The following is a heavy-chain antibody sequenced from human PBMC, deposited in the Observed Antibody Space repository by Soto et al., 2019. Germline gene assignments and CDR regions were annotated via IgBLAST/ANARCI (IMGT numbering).Heavy chain of an antibody. V-gene: IGHV3-48*01. Sequence: GGSLRLSCAASGFTFSSYSMNWVRQAPGKGLEWVSYISSSSSTIYYADSVKGRFTISRDNAKNSLYLQMNSLRAEDTAVDYCARDLHSNYDFWSGPPRYWGQGTLVTVSS. CDR1: GFTFSSYS. D-gene: IGHD3-3*01. CDR2: ISSSSSTI. J-gene: IGHJ4*02. CDR3: ARDLHSNYDFWSGPPRY.